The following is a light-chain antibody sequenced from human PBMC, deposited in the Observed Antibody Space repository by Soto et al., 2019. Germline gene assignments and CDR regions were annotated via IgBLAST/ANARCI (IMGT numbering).Light chain of an antibody. CDR2: DAS. CDR1: QSISSW. V-gene: IGKV1-5*01. CDR3: QQYNSYLMYS. J-gene: IGKJ2*01. Sequence: GDSVTITCRASQSISSWLAWYQQKPGKAPKLRIYDASSLESGGPSRFSGRGSGTEFTLTIGSLQPDDFATYYCQQYNSYLMYSFGEGTKVDIK.